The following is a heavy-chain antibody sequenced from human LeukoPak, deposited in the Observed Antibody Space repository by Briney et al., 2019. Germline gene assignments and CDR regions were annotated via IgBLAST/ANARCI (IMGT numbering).Heavy chain of an antibody. V-gene: IGHV4-34*01. CDR3: ATLLPPVYYYGSGSYSRFDP. J-gene: IGHJ5*02. D-gene: IGHD3-10*01. CDR2: INHSGST. CDR1: GGSFSGYY. Sequence: PSETLSLTCAVYGGSFSGYYWSWIRQPPGKGLEWIGEINHSGSTNYNPSLKSRVTISVDTSKNQFSLKLSSVPAADTAVYYCATLLPPVYYYGSGSYSRFDPWGQGTLVTVSS.